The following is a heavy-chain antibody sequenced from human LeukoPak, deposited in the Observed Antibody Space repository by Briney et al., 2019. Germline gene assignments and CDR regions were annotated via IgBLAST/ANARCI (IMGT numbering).Heavy chain of an antibody. CDR1: GFTFSSYA. V-gene: IGHV3-23*01. D-gene: IGHD5-18*01. Sequence: GGSLRLSCAASGFTFSSYAMSWVRQAPGKGLEWVSGISGSGGGTYVADSVKGRFTISRDSSKNTLYLQMNSLRAEDTAVYYCAKPTGYSPRYYGMDVWGQGTTVNVSS. CDR2: ISGSGGGT. J-gene: IGHJ6*02. CDR3: AKPTGYSPRYYGMDV.